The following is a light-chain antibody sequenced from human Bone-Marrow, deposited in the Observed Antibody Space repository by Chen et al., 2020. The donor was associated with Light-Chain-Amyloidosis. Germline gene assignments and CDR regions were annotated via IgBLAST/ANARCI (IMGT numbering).Light chain of an antibody. CDR1: NIGSKS. Sequence: SYVLTQPSSVSVAPGQTATIACGGNNIGSKSVHWYQQTQGQAPQLVVYDDRDRPSGIPERLSGSNSGNTATLSISGVEAGDEADYYCQVWDRSSDRPVFGGGTKLTVL. CDR2: DDR. J-gene: IGLJ3*02. CDR3: QVWDRSSDRPV. V-gene: IGLV3-21*02.